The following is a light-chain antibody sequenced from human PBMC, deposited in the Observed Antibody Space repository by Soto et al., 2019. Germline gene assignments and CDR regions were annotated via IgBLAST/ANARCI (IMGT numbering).Light chain of an antibody. CDR3: CSYGGSRAV. Sequence: QSALTQPASVCGSPGQSITISCTRTSSDVGSHNLVSWYQQHPGQAPKLMIYEISKRPLGVSTRFSASKSGNTASLTISGLQAEDEAEYYCCSYGGSRAVFGGGTQLTVL. V-gene: IGLV2-23*02. J-gene: IGLJ7*01. CDR2: EIS. CDR1: SSDVGSHNL.